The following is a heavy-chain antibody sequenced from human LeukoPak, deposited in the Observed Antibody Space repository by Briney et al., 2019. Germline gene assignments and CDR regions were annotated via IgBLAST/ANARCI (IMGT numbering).Heavy chain of an antibody. Sequence: EASVKVSCKASGYTFTGYYMHWVRQAPGQGLEWMGWINPNSGGTNYAQKFQGRVTMTRDTSISTAYMELSRLRSDDTAVYYCARCVRSSGYYYRDTDRYYFDYWGQGTLVTVSS. CDR1: GYTFTGYY. V-gene: IGHV1-2*02. D-gene: IGHD3-22*01. J-gene: IGHJ4*02. CDR3: ARCVRSSGYYYRDTDRYYFDY. CDR2: INPNSGGT.